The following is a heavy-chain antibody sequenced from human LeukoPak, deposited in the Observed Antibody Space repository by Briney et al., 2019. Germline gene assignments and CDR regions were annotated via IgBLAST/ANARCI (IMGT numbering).Heavy chain of an antibody. CDR2: INHSGST. CDR3: ASIGGSSGAYNWFDP. Sequence: SETLSLTCAVYGGSFSGYYWSWIRQPPGKGLEWIGEINHSGSTNYNPSLKSRVTISVDTSKNQFSLKLSSVTATDTAVYYCASIGGSSGAYNWFDPWGQGTLVTVSS. D-gene: IGHD3-22*01. V-gene: IGHV4-34*01. CDR1: GGSFSGYY. J-gene: IGHJ5*02.